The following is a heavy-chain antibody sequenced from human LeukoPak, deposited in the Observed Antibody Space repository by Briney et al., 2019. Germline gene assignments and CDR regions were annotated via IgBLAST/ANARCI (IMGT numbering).Heavy chain of an antibody. Sequence: GGPLRLSCAASGFTFSNYAMSWVRQAPGKGLKWVSIISGSGGSTHYADSAKGRFTISRDSSKNTLYLQMNSLRAEDTAVYYCVKAESRGYYYYYGMDVWGQGTTVTVSS. D-gene: IGHD6-25*01. CDR1: GFTFSNYA. CDR3: VKAESRGYYYYYGMDV. V-gene: IGHV3-23*01. CDR2: ISGSGGST. J-gene: IGHJ6*02.